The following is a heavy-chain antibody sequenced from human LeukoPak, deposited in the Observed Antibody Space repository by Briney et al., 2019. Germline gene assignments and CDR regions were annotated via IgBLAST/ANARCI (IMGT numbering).Heavy chain of an antibody. CDR3: AKHFCTGLDCSLFDS. V-gene: IGHV3-23*01. D-gene: IGHD3/OR15-3a*01. J-gene: IGHJ4*02. Sequence: GGSLRLSCAASGSTMSHYGVSWVRPAPGKGLEWISGIRSAVETTHYADSVKGRFIISRDDSKNALSLQLNSLRPEDTALYYCAKHFCTGLDCSLFDSWGQGTLVTVSS. CDR1: GSTMSHYG. CDR2: IRSAVETT.